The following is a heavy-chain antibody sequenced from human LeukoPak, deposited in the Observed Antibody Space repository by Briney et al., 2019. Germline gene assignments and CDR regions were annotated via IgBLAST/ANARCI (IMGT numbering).Heavy chain of an antibody. CDR3: ARVYSSGWSGGYFDL. Sequence: SETLSLTCTVSGGSISSSSYYWGWIRQPPGKGLEWIGSIYYSGSTNYNPSLKSRVTISVDTSKNQFSLKLSSVTAADTAVYYCARVYSSGWSGGYFDLWGRGTLVTVSS. D-gene: IGHD6-19*01. J-gene: IGHJ2*01. CDR2: IYYSGST. CDR1: GGSISSSSYY. V-gene: IGHV4-39*07.